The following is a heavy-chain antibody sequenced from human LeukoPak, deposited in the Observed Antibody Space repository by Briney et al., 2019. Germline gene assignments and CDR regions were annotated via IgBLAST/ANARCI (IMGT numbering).Heavy chain of an antibody. CDR2: IYFSGTT. CDR3: ARRRAEGGSNGHYNWFDP. Sequence: SETLSLTCTVSGGSVSGGSYYWSWIRQPPGKGLEWIGYIYFSGTTKYNPSLESRVTISVDTSKNQFSLKLSSVTAADTAVYYCARRRAEGGSNGHYNWFDPWGQGILVTVSS. D-gene: IGHD6-13*01. CDR1: GGSVSGGSYY. V-gene: IGHV4-61*01. J-gene: IGHJ5*02.